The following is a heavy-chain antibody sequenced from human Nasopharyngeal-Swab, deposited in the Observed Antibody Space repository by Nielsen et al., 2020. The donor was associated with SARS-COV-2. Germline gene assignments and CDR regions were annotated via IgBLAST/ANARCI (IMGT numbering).Heavy chain of an antibody. V-gene: IGHV5-51*01. D-gene: IGHD3-3*01. J-gene: IGHJ4*02. CDR1: GYSFTSYW. CDR3: AREGLGEYDFWSGYPV. Sequence: GESLKISCTGSGYSFTSYWIGWVRQMPGKGLEWMGIIYPGDSDTRYSPSFQGQVTISADKSISTAYLQWSSLKASDTAMYYCAREGLGEYDFWSGYPVWGQGTLVTVSS. CDR2: IYPGDSDT.